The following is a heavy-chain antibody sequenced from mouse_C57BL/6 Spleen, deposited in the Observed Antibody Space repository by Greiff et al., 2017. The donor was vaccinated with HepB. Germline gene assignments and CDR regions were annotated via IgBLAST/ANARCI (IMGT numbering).Heavy chain of an antibody. D-gene: IGHD2-3*01. Sequence: EVKVEESEGGLVQPGSSMKLSCTASGFTFSDYYMAWVRQVPEKGLEWVANINYDGSSTYYLDSLKSRFIISRDNAKNILYLQMSSLKSEDTATYYCARVRGDGYPYYAMDYWGQGTSVTVSS. J-gene: IGHJ4*01. CDR3: ARVRGDGYPYYAMDY. V-gene: IGHV5-16*01. CDR1: GFTFSDYY. CDR2: INYDGSST.